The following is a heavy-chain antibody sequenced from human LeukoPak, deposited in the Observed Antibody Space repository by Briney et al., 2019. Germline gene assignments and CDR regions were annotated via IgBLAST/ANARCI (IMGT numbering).Heavy chain of an antibody. Sequence: SVKVSCKASVGTFTLYVISWVRPTPGQGLGWVWGIFPIFVAANNAQKFQSRDTITTDESTSTPYMGMCSVRTEDTTVYNCVRDSGCGCDCSFDYWGQGTLVTVSS. CDR3: VRDSGCGCDCSFDY. D-gene: IGHD2-21*02. V-gene: IGHV1-69*05. CDR1: VGTFTLYV. CDR2: IFPIFVAA. J-gene: IGHJ4*02.